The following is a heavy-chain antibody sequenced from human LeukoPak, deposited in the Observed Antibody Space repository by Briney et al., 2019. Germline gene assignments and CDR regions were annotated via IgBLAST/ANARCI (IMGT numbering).Heavy chain of an antibody. CDR2: IMKDGGDK. CDR1: GFIFTHYW. Sequence: PGGSLRLSCAASGFIFTHYWMTWVRQAPGKGLEWVANIMKDGGDKQYVYSVKGRFTTSRDNAKNSVHLQMDGLRAEDTAVYYCVRDRDYYVFDLWGQGTLVTVSS. J-gene: IGHJ4*02. V-gene: IGHV3-7*01. CDR3: VRDRDYYVFDL. D-gene: IGHD3-10*02.